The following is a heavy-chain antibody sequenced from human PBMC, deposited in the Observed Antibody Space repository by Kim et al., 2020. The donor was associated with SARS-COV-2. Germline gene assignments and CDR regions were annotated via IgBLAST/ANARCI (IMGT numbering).Heavy chain of an antibody. D-gene: IGHD3-9*01. V-gene: IGHV4-59*01. Sequence: SETLSLTCTVSGGSISSYYWSWIRQPPGKGLEWIGYIYYSGSTNYNASLKSRVTISVDTSKNQFSLKLSSVTAADTAVYYCASLHYDILTGYPDAFHIWGQGTMVTVSS. J-gene: IGHJ3*02. CDR2: IYYSGST. CDR3: ASLHYDILTGYPDAFHI. CDR1: GGSISSYY.